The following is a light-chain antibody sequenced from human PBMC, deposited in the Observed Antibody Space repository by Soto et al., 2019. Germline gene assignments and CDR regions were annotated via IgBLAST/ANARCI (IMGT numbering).Light chain of an antibody. Sequence: QSALTQPASVSESPGQSITISCTGTSSDVGAYNFVSWYQHHPGKAPKLMIYDVSNRPSGVSNRFSGSKSGNTASLTISGLQAEDEAYYYCSSYTNSDTLIFGGGTKLTVL. CDR3: SSYTNSDTLI. CDR2: DVS. J-gene: IGLJ2*01. CDR1: SSDVGAYNF. V-gene: IGLV2-14*01.